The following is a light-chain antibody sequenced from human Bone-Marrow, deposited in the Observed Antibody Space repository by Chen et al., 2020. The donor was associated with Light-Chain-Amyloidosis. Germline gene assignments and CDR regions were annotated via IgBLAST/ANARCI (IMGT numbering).Light chain of an antibody. Sequence: SYVLNQPSSVSVAPGQTATIACGGNNIGSTSVHWYQQTPGQAPLLVVYDDSDRPSGIPERLSGSNSGNTATLTISRVEAGDEADYYCQVWDRSSARPVFGGGTKLAVL. CDR3: QVWDRSSARPV. V-gene: IGLV3-21*02. J-gene: IGLJ3*02. CDR1: NIGSTS. CDR2: DDS.